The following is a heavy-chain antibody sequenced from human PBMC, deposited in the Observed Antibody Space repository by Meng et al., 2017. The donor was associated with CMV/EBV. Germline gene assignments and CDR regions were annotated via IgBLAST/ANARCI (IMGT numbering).Heavy chain of an antibody. Sequence: LTCAASGFTFSSYSMNWVRQAPGKGLERVSSISSSSSYIYYADSVKGRFTISRDNAKNSLYLQMNSLRAEDTAVYYCAREGYCSGGSCNSDYWGQGTLVTVSS. CDR2: ISSSSSYI. V-gene: IGHV3-21*01. J-gene: IGHJ4*02. CDR3: AREGYCSGGSCNSDY. D-gene: IGHD2-15*01. CDR1: GFTFSSYS.